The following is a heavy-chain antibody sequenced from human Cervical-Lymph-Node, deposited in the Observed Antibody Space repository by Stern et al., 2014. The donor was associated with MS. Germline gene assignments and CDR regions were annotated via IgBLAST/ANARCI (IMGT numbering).Heavy chain of an antibody. CDR2: SSADNVDT. J-gene: IGHJ6*02. CDR3: ARDSLIRTFGVEEGMDV. D-gene: IGHD3-3*01. CDR1: GYFFTSYG. V-gene: IGHV1-18*01. Sequence: VQLVQSGAEVKKPGASVKVSGKASGYFFTSYGIRWVRQAPGQGLEWMGWSSADNVDTNYAQNVQGRVTMATDTSTNTAYMELSSLRSDDTALYYCARDSLIRTFGVEEGMDVWGQGTTVTVSS.